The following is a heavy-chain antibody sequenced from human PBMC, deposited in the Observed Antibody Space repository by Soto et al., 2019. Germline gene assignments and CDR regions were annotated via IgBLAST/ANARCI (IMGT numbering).Heavy chain of an antibody. D-gene: IGHD6-13*01. CDR3: ARAKGIAAPGQYYCDY. J-gene: IGHJ4*02. Sequence: SVRLSCKASGGTFSSYAISWVRQAPGQGLEWMGGIIPIFGTANYAQKFQGRVTITADESTSTAYMELSSLRSEDTAVYYCARAKGIAAPGQYYCDYWGKGNMVIVSA. CDR2: IIPIFGTA. V-gene: IGHV1-69*13. CDR1: GGTFSSYA.